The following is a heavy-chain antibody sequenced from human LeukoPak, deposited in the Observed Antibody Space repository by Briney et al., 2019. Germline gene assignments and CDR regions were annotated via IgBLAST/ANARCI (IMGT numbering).Heavy chain of an antibody. J-gene: IGHJ4*02. Sequence: PGGFLRLSCSASGFIFSSYAMHWVRQAPGKGLEYVSAISGNGGSTYYADPVKGRFTSSRDNSKNTLYLQMSSLRAEDTAVYYCVKPLFDWLSFDYWGQGTLVTVSS. V-gene: IGHV3-64D*06. CDR2: ISGNGGST. CDR1: GFIFSSYA. CDR3: VKPLFDWLSFDY. D-gene: IGHD3-9*01.